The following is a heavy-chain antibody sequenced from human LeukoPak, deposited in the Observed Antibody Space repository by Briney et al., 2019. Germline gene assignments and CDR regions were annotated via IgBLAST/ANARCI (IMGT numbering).Heavy chain of an antibody. CDR1: GFTFSSYA. D-gene: IGHD4-11*01. V-gene: IGHV3-23*01. J-gene: IGHJ4*02. CDR3: AKGGSSYSEMDY. Sequence: PGGSLRLACAASGFTFSSYAMSWVRQAPGKGLEWVSGLSASGGLTYYADSVKGRFTISRDNSQNTLYLQMNSLRADDTAVYYCAKGGSSYSEMDYWGQGTLVTVSS. CDR2: LSASGGLT.